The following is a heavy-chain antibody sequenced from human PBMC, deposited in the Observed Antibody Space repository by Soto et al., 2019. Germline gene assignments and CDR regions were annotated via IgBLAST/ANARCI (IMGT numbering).Heavy chain of an antibody. V-gene: IGHV4-59*01. CDR1: GGSISRYY. Sequence: SETLSRNXSVSGGSISRYYWSWIRQPPGKGLEWIGYAYYSGDTGYNPSLKSRVTMAVDTSKSQVSLKLSSVTAADTAVYYCARDRSTYGGGGTGEVKENWFDPWGQGALVTV. J-gene: IGHJ5*02. CDR2: AYYSGDT. D-gene: IGHD3-3*02. CDR3: ARDRSTYGGGGTGEVKENWFDP.